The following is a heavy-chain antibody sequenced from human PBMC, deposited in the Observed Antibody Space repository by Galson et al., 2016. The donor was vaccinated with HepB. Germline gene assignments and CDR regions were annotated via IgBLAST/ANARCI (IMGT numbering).Heavy chain of an antibody. CDR2: IYYRGST. CDR3: ARRTSSWYYFDY. Sequence: TLSLTCTVSGDYITSYYWSWLRQPPGKGLEWIGYIYYRGSTNYNPSLKSRVTISVDTSKNQFSLKLSSVTAADTAVYYCARRTSSWYYFDYWGQGTLVTVSS. D-gene: IGHD2-2*01. V-gene: IGHV4-59*08. J-gene: IGHJ4*02. CDR1: GDYITSYY.